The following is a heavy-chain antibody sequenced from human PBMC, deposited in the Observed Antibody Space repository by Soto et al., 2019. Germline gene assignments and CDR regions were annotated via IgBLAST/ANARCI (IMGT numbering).Heavy chain of an antibody. Sequence: PGGSLRLSCAASGFTFSSYAMSWVRQAPGKGLEWVSAISGSGGSTYYADSVKGRFTISRDNSKNTLYLQMNSLRAEDTAVYYYAKGLHDYRTLDAFDIWGQGTMVTVSS. CDR3: AKGLHDYRTLDAFDI. D-gene: IGHD4-4*01. V-gene: IGHV3-23*01. CDR1: GFTFSSYA. CDR2: ISGSGGST. J-gene: IGHJ3*02.